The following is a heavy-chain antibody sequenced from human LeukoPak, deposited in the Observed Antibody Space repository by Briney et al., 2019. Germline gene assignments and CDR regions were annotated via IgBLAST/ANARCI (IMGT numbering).Heavy chain of an antibody. Sequence: GASVKVSCKPSRNTFSSNIINWVRQAPGQRLDWMGWINAGKGNTKYTEKFQGRVTITRDTSASTVYMELSSLRSEDTVVYYCARERPTTTAFHVWGQGTMVTVS. V-gene: IGHV1-3*01. J-gene: IGHJ3*01. CDR2: INAGKGNT. D-gene: IGHD1-14*01. CDR1: RNTFSSNI. CDR3: ARERPTTTAFHV.